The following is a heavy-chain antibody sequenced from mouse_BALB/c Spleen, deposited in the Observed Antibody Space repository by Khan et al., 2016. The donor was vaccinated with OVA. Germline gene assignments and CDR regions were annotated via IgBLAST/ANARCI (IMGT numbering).Heavy chain of an antibody. D-gene: IGHD2-14*01. V-gene: IGHV2-6-4*01. CDR1: GFSLSRYN. CDR3: ARAYYRYDGYYAMDY. CDR2: IWGGGTT. J-gene: IGHJ4*01. Sequence: QVQLKESGPGLVARSQSLSITCTVSGFSLSRYNIHWVRQPPGKGLEWLGMIWGGGTTDYNSTLKSRLSISKDNSKSQVFLEMNSLQTEDTAMYYCARAYYRYDGYYAMDYWGQGTSVTVSS.